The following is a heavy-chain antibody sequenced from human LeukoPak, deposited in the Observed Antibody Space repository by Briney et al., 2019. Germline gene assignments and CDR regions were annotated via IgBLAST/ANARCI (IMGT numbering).Heavy chain of an antibody. J-gene: IGHJ6*03. D-gene: IGHD4-17*01. CDR1: GFTFSSYG. CDR2: ITSTSSYI. V-gene: IGHV3-21*04. Sequence: PGGSLRLSCAASGFTFSSYGMHWVRQAPGKGLEWVSSITSTSSYIYYADSVKGRFTISRDNAKNSLYLQMNSLRAEDTAVYYCAKDTGDYVLGYYYYMDVWGKGTTVTVSS. CDR3: AKDTGDYVLGYYYYMDV.